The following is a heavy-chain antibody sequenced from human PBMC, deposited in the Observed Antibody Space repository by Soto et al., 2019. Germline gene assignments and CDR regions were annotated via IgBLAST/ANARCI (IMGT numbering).Heavy chain of an antibody. CDR2: INHSGST. Sequence: SETLSLTCAVYGGSFSGYYWSWIRQPPGKGLEWIGEINHSGSTNYNPSLKSRVTISVDTSKNQFSLKLSSVTAADTAVYYCASKTAGSGSHFDIWGQGTMVTVSS. CDR1: GGSFSGYY. J-gene: IGHJ3*02. V-gene: IGHV4-34*01. D-gene: IGHD3-10*01. CDR3: ASKTAGSGSHFDI.